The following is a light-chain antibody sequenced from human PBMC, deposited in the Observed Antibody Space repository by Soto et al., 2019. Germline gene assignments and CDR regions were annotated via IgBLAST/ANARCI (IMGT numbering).Light chain of an antibody. Sequence: QSALTQPASVSGSPGQSITISCTGTSSDVGSYDSVSWYQQHPGKVPKLLIYDVSNWPSGVSYRFSGSKSGNTASLTISGLQAEDEADYYCSSYTISSTLYVFGTGTKLTVL. CDR1: SSDVGSYDS. V-gene: IGLV2-14*01. CDR2: DVS. CDR3: SSYTISSTLYV. J-gene: IGLJ1*01.